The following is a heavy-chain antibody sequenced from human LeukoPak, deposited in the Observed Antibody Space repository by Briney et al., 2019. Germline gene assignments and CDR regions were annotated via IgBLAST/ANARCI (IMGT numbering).Heavy chain of an antibody. CDR1: GGSISSYY. Sequence: SETLSLTCTVSGGSISSYYWSWIRQPPGKGLEWIGYIYYSGSTNYNPSLKSRVTISVDTSKNQFSLKLSSVTAADTAVYYCARAPYDFWSGYHFGYWGQGTLVTVSS. CDR3: ARAPYDFWSGYHFGY. CDR2: IYYSGST. D-gene: IGHD3-3*01. J-gene: IGHJ4*02. V-gene: IGHV4-59*01.